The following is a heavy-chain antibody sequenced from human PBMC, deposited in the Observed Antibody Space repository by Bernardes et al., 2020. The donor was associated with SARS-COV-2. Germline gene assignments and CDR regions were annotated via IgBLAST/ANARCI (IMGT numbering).Heavy chain of an antibody. D-gene: IGHD2-2*01. J-gene: IGHJ6*02. Sequence: GGSLRLSCAASGFTFSSYSMNWVRQAPGKGLEWVSSISSSSSYIYYADSVKGRFTISRDNAKNSLYLQMNSLRAEDTAVYYCARDHKLGYCSSTSCYADYYYYGMDVWGQGTTVTVSS. V-gene: IGHV3-21*01. CDR3: ARDHKLGYCSSTSCYADYYYYGMDV. CDR1: GFTFSSYS. CDR2: ISSSSSYI.